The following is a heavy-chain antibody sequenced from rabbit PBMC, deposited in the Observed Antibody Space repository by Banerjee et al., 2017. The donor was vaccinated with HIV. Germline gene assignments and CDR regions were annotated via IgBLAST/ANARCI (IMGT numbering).Heavy chain of an antibody. D-gene: IGHD6-1*01. Sequence: QSLEESGGDLVKPGASLTLTCTASGFSFSSGYYMSWVRQAPGKGLEWIGCIYTGSSGTTYYASWAKGRFTISKTSSTTVTLQMTSLTAADTATYFCARPRDVGAAGYDLDLWGPGTLVTVS. V-gene: IGHV1S40*01. CDR2: IYTGSSGTT. CDR3: ARPRDVGAAGYDLDL. J-gene: IGHJ4*01. CDR1: GFSFSSGYY.